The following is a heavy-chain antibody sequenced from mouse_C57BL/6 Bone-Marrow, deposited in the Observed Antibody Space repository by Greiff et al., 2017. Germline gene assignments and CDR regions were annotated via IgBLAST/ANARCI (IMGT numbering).Heavy chain of an antibody. Sequence: QVQLQQSGPELVKPGASVKLSCKASGYTFTSYDINWVKQRPGQGLEWIGWIYPRDGSTKYNEKFKGKATLTVDTSSSTAYMELHSLTSEDSAVYFCAGVEFDVSSRDWYFDVWGTGTTVTVSS. CDR2: IYPRDGST. D-gene: IGHD1-1*01. J-gene: IGHJ1*03. CDR3: AGVEFDVSSRDWYFDV. CDR1: GYTFTSYD. V-gene: IGHV1-85*01.